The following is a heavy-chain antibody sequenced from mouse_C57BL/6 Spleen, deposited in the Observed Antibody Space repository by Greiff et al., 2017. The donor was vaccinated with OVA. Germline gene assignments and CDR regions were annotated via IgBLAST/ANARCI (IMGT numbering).Heavy chain of an antibody. D-gene: IGHD2-1*01. CDR1: GYAFSSSW. J-gene: IGHJ3*01. Sequence: QVQLQQPGPELVKPGASVKISCKASGYAFSSSWMNWVKQRPGKGLEWIGRIYPGDGDTNYNGTFKGKATLTADKSSSTAYMQLSSLTSEDSAVYFCARGGNYDLSWFAYWGQGTLVTVSA. CDR2: IYPGDGDT. CDR3: ARGGNYDLSWFAY. V-gene: IGHV1-82*01.